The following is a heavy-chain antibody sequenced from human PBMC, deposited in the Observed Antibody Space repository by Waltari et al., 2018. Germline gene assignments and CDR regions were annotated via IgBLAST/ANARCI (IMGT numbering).Heavy chain of an antibody. V-gene: IGHV1-69*13. CDR3: ARGSVTGNSDY. D-gene: IGHD1-20*01. CDR1: GGAFGSYD. J-gene: IGHJ4*02. Sequence: QVPLVQSGAEVKKPGSSVKLSCNACGGAFGSYDIQWVRQAPGQGLEWMGGIIPTFGTANYEQKFQGRVTITADESTSTAYMELSSLRSEATAVYYCARGSVTGNSDYWGQGTLVTVSS. CDR2: IIPTFGTA.